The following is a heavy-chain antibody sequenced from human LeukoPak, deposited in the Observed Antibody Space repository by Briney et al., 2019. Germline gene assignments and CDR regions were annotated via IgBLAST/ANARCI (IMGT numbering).Heavy chain of an antibody. CDR1: GFTFSSYS. J-gene: IGHJ4*02. CDR2: ISSSSSYI. D-gene: IGHD3-9*01. V-gene: IGHV3-21*01. CDR3: ARDYPPYYDILTGYFDY. Sequence: GGSLRLSCAASGFTFSSYSMTWVRQAPGKGLEWVSSISSSSSYIYYADSVKGRFTISRDNAKNSLYLQMNSLRAEDTAVYYCARDYPPYYDILTGYFDYWGQGTLVTVSS.